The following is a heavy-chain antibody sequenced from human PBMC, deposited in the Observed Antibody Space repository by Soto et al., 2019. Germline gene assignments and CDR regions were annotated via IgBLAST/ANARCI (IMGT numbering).Heavy chain of an antibody. CDR3: TTSPHRDSERVFV. J-gene: IGHJ6*02. CDR1: GFTFSTYW. V-gene: IGHV3-7*01. Sequence: EVQLVESGGGLVQPGGSLRLSCAASGFTFSTYWMSWVRRTPGKGLEWVANIKQDGTEKYYVDSVRGRLTVSSDNAKSSRYLQMNSLRVEYTAVHYCTTSPHRDSERVFVWGQGTAVTVS. CDR2: IKQDGTEK. D-gene: IGHD1-26*01.